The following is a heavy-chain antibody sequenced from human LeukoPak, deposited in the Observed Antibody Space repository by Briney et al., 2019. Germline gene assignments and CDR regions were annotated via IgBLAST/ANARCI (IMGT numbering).Heavy chain of an antibody. J-gene: IGHJ4*02. CDR1: GYTFTSYY. CDR2: MNPSGGTT. V-gene: IGHV1-46*01. CDR3: AKSRTTSSASSDY. D-gene: IGHD3-22*01. Sequence: ASVKVSCKASGYTFTSYYIHWVRQAPGQGLEWMGIMNPSGGTTSYAQKFRGRVIMTGDTSTTTVYMEMSNLSSEDTAMYYCAKSRTTSSASSDYRGQGTLVTVSS.